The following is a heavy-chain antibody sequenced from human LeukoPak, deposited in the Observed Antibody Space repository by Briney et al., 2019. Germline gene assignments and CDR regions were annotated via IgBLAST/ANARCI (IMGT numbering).Heavy chain of an antibody. Sequence: SETLSLTCAVSGCSISSGYYWGWIRQPPGKGLEWIGSIYHSGSTYYNPSLKSRVTISVDTSKNQFSLKLSSVTAADTAVYYCARGLLLWFGELLSWFDPWGQGTLVTVSS. CDR2: IYHSGST. CDR1: GCSISSGYY. CDR3: ARGLLLWFGELLSWFDP. V-gene: IGHV4-38-2*01. J-gene: IGHJ5*02. D-gene: IGHD3-10*01.